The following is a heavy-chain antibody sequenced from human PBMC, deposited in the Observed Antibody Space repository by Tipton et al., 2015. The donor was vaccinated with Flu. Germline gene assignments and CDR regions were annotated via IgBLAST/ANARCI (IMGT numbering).Heavy chain of an antibody. J-gene: IGHJ6*02. CDR3: ARGMNTGLVDV. D-gene: IGHD1-14*01. CDR2: ISSDGDHT. CDR1: GFTFSDYA. Sequence: SLRLSCAASGFTFSDYAMHWVRQAPGKGLEYVSAISSDGDHTYYADSVKGRFTISRDDSKNTLYLQMSSLRTDDVAVYYCARGMNTGLVDVWGQGTTVTVSS. V-gene: IGHV3-64*02.